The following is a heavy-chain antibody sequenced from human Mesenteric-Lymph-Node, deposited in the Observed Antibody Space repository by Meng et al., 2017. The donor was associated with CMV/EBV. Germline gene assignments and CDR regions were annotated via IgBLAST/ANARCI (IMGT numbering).Heavy chain of an antibody. CDR3: TRDHYNWNPFTYYYGMDV. J-gene: IGHJ6*02. CDR2: ISPDGSSK. V-gene: IGHV3-30*04. CDR1: GFIFSGYA. Sequence: GESLKISCEGSGFIFSGYALHWVRQAPGKGLEWVAVISPDGSSKDYADSVRGRFSISRDNSRDTLFLQIHSLRGEDTSVYYCTRDHYNWNPFTYYYGMDVWGPGTTVTVSS. D-gene: IGHD1-20*01.